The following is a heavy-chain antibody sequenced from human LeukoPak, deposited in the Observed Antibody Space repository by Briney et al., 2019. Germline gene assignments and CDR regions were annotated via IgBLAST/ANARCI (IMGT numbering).Heavy chain of an antibody. J-gene: IGHJ5*02. D-gene: IGHD6-13*01. Sequence: GGPLRLSCAASGFTFSSYAMSWVRQAPGKGLEWVSSISSSSSYIYYADSVKGRFTISRDNAKNSLYLQMNSLRAEDTAVYYCARDLRGIASAWGQGPLVIVSS. CDR2: ISSSSSYI. CDR3: ARDLRGIASA. V-gene: IGHV3-21*01. CDR1: GFTFSSYA.